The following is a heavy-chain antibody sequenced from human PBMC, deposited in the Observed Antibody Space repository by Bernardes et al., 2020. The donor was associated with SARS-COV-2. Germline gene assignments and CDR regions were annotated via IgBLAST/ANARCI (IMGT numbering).Heavy chain of an antibody. CDR1: GFTFSSYG. Sequence: GGSLRLSCAASGFTFSSYGMHWVRQAPGKGLEWVAVISYDGSNKYYADSVKGRFTISRDNSKNTLYLQMNSLRAEDTAVYYCATDPRYCSSTSCSPSYYFDYWGQGTLVTVSS. CDR2: ISYDGSNK. D-gene: IGHD2-2*01. J-gene: IGHJ4*02. V-gene: IGHV3-30*03. CDR3: ATDPRYCSSTSCSPSYYFDY.